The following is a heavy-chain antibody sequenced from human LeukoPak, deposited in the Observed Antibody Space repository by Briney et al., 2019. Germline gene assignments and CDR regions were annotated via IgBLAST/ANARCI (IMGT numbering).Heavy chain of an antibody. CDR1: GGIFSSYA. CDR3: ARDLPPYYFDY. Sequence: ASVNDSCKASGGIFSSYAISWVRQAPGQGLEWMGRIIPILGIANYAQKFQGRVTITADKSTSTAYMDLSSLRSEDTAVYYCARDLPPYYFDYWGQGTLVTVSS. V-gene: IGHV1-69*04. J-gene: IGHJ4*02. CDR2: IIPILGIA.